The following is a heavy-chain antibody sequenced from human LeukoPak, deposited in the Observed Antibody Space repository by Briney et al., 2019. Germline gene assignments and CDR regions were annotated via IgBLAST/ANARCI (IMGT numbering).Heavy chain of an antibody. J-gene: IGHJ3*02. CDR2: FDPEDDEI. V-gene: IGHV1-24*01. CDR1: GHTLSELS. D-gene: IGHD3-10*01. CDR3: ALLMVRNIVDI. Sequence: ASVKVSCXVSGHTLSELSLHWVRQAHGKGLEWMGGFDPEDDEIIYAQRFQGRVTMTEDTSTDTAYMELSSLRSEDTAVYYCALLMVRNIVDIWGQGTMVTVAS.